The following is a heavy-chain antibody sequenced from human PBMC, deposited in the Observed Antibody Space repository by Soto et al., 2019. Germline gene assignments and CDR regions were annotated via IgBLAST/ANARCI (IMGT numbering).Heavy chain of an antibody. J-gene: IGHJ5*02. CDR3: ARSRDYCSSTSCYPDWFDP. CDR1: GGSISSSSYY. Sequence: SETLSLTCTVSGGSISSSSYYWGWIRQPPGKGLEWIGSIYYSGSTYYNPSLKSRVTISVDTSKNQFSLKLSSVTAADTAVYYCARSRDYCSSTSCYPDWFDPWGQGTLVTVSS. D-gene: IGHD2-2*01. V-gene: IGHV4-39*01. CDR2: IYYSGST.